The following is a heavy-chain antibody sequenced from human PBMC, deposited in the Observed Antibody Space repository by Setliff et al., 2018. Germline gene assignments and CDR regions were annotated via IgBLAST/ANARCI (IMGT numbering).Heavy chain of an antibody. CDR2: INHSGST. CDR1: GGSFSGYY. Sequence: SETLSLTCAVYGGSFSGYYWSWIRQPPGKGLGWIGEINHSGSTNYNPSLKSRVTISVDTSKNQFSLKLSSVTAADTAVYYCARRYNFWSGYLDYWGQGTLVTVSS. J-gene: IGHJ4*02. CDR3: ARRYNFWSGYLDY. D-gene: IGHD3-3*01. V-gene: IGHV4-34*01.